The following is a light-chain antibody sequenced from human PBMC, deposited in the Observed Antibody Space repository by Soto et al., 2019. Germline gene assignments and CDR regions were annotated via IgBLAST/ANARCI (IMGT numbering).Light chain of an antibody. V-gene: IGLV2-14*01. CDR3: SLYSSNGSLI. CDR1: SSDVDTYKY. J-gene: IGLJ1*01. Sequence: QSVLTQPASVSGSPGQSIIISCTGTSSDVDTYKYVSWYQQHPGKAPKLMIYEVSHRPSGVSDRFSGSKSGNTASLTISGLQAEDETDYFCSLYSSNGSLIFGPGTKVTVL. CDR2: EVS.